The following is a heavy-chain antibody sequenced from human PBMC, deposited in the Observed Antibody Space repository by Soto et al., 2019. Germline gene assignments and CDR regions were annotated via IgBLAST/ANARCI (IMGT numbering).Heavy chain of an antibody. CDR1: GGSISSYY. CDR3: ARIRRRQQPVVYYYYGMDV. J-gene: IGHJ6*02. Sequence: SETLSLTCTVSGGSISSYYWSWIRQPPGKGLEWIGYIYYSGSTNYNPSLKSRVTISVDTSKNQFSLKLSSVTAADTAVYYCARIRRRQQPVVYYYYGMDVWGQGTTVTVSS. D-gene: IGHD6-6*01. CDR2: IYYSGST. V-gene: IGHV4-59*08.